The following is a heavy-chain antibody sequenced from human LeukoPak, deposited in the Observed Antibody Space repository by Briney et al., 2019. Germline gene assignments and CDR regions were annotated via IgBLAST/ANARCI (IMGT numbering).Heavy chain of an antibody. CDR2: INQDGSKK. CDR3: ARDLLKEFCSGTSCYASPDY. Sequence: PGGSLRLSCAASGLTFSSYRMSWVRQAPGKGLKWVANINQDGSKKYYVDSVKGRFTISRDNAKNSLYLQMNNLRAEDTAVYYCARDLLKEFCSGTSCYASPDYWGQGTLITVSS. J-gene: IGHJ4*02. V-gene: IGHV3-7*01. CDR1: GLTFSSYR. D-gene: IGHD2-2*01.